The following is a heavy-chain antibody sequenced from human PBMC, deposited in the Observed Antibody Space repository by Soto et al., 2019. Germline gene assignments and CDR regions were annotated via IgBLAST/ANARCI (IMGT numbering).Heavy chain of an antibody. CDR2: IIPIFGTA. Sequence: QVQLVQSGAEVKKPGSSVKVSCKASGGTFSSYAISWVRQAPGQGLEWMGGIIPIFGTANYAQKFQGRVRITADESASTAYMGLGSLRSEDTDVYYCAILPRGYSYVLEDYWGQGTLVTVSS. D-gene: IGHD5-18*01. J-gene: IGHJ4*02. CDR1: GGTFSSYA. V-gene: IGHV1-69*12. CDR3: AILPRGYSYVLEDY.